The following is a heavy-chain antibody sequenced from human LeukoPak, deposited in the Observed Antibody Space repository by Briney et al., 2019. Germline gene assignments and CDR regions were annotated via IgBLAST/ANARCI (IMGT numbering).Heavy chain of an antibody. J-gene: IGHJ3*02. Sequence: SSETLSLTCTVSGGSITGTNWWSWVRQPPGKGLEWIGEIWHSGNSNYNPSLKSRVSMSVDKSKNQFSLKLSSVTAADTAVYYCARGDSSGWLHAFDIWGQGTMVTVSS. CDR1: GGSITGTNW. CDR2: IWHSGNS. D-gene: IGHD6-19*01. CDR3: ARGDSSGWLHAFDI. V-gene: IGHV4-4*02.